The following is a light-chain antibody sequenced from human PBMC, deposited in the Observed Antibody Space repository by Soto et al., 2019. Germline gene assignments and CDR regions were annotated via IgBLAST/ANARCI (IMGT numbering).Light chain of an antibody. CDR1: QTISTL. CDR2: KAS. V-gene: IGKV1-5*03. CDR3: QLYSTYPWA. Sequence: DIQMTQSPSTLSASVGDRVTITCRASQTISTLLAWYQQRPGKAPNLLIYKASSLESGVPSRFRGSGFGTEFILTISSLQPDDFATYFYQLYSTYPWAFGQGTKVDIK. J-gene: IGKJ1*01.